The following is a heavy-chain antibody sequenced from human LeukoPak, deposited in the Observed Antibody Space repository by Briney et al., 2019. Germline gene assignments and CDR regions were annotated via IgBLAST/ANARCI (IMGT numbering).Heavy chain of an antibody. D-gene: IGHD6-19*01. CDR1: GGSISSGSYY. CDR2: IYTSGST. Sequence: SQTLSLTCTVSGGSISSGSYYWSWIRQPAGKGLEWIGRIYTSGSTNYNPSLKSRVTISVDTSKKQFSLKLSSVTAADTAVYYCARGRFYSSGWYLDYYYYYMDVWGKGTTVTVSS. V-gene: IGHV4-61*02. J-gene: IGHJ6*03. CDR3: ARGRFYSSGWYLDYYYYYMDV.